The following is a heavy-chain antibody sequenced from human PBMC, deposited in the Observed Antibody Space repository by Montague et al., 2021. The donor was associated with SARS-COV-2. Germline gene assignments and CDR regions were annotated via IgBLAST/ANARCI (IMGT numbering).Heavy chain of an antibody. J-gene: IGHJ6*02. CDR2: TYYRSKWYN. Sequence: CAISGDSVSSNSATWNWVRQSPLRGLEWLGRTYYRSKWYNDYAVSVRGRVTINPDTSKNQSSLQLNSVTPEDTAIYYCTSGREGNYNVMDVWGQGTTVTVSS. D-gene: IGHD1-1*01. V-gene: IGHV6-1*01. CDR3: TSGREGNYNVMDV. CDR1: GDSVSSNSAT.